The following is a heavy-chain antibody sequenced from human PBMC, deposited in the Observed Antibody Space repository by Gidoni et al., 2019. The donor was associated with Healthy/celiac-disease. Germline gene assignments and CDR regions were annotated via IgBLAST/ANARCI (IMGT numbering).Heavy chain of an antibody. CDR3: ASRCSSTSCYGNYAFDI. V-gene: IGHV4-34*01. D-gene: IGHD2-2*01. Sequence: QVQLQLWGAGLLKPSETLSLTCAVYGGSFSGYYWSWTRQPPGKGLEWIGEINHSGSTNYYPSIKSRVTISVDTSKNQFALKLSSVTAADTAVYYCASRCSSTSCYGNYAFDIWGQGTMVTVSS. CDR1: GGSFSGYY. J-gene: IGHJ3*02. CDR2: INHSGST.